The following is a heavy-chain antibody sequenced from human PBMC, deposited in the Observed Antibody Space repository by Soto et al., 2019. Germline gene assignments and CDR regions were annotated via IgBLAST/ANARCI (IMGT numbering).Heavy chain of an antibody. CDR1: GYTFTGHY. CDR2: INPNTGGT. V-gene: IGHV1-2*02. D-gene: IGHD1-26*01. Sequence: GASMKVSCKASGYTFTGHYIHWVRQAPGQGLEWMGWINPNTGGTNYAQKFQGRVTMTRDTSISTAYMELSTLKSDDAAVYYCARLMDPYSGPHLDIWGQGTMVTVSS. J-gene: IGHJ3*02. CDR3: ARLMDPYSGPHLDI.